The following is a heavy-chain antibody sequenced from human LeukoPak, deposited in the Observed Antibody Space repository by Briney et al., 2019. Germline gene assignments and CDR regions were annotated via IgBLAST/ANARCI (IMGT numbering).Heavy chain of an antibody. CDR1: GFTFSSYA. Sequence: PGGSLRLSCAASGFTFSSYAMSWVRQAPGKGLEWVSAISGSGGSTYYADSVKGRFTISRDNSKNTLYLQMSSLRAEDTAVYYCAKSLAVGSWYIYFDYWGQGALVTVSS. V-gene: IGHV3-23*01. D-gene: IGHD6-13*01. CDR2: ISGSGGST. J-gene: IGHJ4*02. CDR3: AKSLAVGSWYIYFDY.